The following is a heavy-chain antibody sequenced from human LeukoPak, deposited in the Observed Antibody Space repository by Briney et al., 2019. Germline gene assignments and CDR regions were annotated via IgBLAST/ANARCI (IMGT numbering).Heavy chain of an antibody. CDR3: ATKQWLAPPPDS. CDR1: GFTFSKYW. CDR2: INTDGTVT. D-gene: IGHD6-19*01. J-gene: IGHJ4*02. V-gene: IGHV3-74*01. Sequence: GGSLTLTCAASGFTFSKYWMLWVRQAPGKGLESVSRINTDGTVTTYADSVKGRFTVSRDNADNTMFLQMNSVRDEDTAVYYCATKQWLAPPPDSWGQGTPVAVSS.